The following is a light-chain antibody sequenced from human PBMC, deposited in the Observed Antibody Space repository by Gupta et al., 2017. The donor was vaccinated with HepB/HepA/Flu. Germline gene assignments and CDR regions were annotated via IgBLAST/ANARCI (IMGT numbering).Light chain of an antibody. J-gene: IGKJ4*01. CDR2: DAS. CDR1: QSVSSY. CDR3: QQRSNWPRALT. V-gene: IGKV3-11*01. Sequence: EIVLTQSPSTLSLSPVERATLSCRASQSVSSYLAWYQQKPGQDPRLLIYDASNRATGIPARFSGSGSGTDLTLTISSLEPEDFAVYYCQQRSNWPRALTFGGGTKVEIK.